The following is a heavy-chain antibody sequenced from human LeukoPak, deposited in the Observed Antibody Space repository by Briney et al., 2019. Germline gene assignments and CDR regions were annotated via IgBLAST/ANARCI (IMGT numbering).Heavy chain of an antibody. CDR1: GGSISSSSYY. CDR3: ARGRGWLQLSASPFDY. D-gene: IGHD5-24*01. Sequence: SETLSLTCTVSGGSISSSSYYWGWIRQPPGKGLEWIGSIYYSGSTYYNPSLKSRVTISVDTSKNQFSLKLSSVTAADTAVYYCARGRGWLQLSASPFDYWGQGTLVTVPS. J-gene: IGHJ4*02. CDR2: IYYSGST. V-gene: IGHV4-39*01.